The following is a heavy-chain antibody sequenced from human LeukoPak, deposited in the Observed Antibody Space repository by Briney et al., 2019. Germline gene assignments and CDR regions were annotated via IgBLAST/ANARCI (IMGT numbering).Heavy chain of an antibody. CDR3: ARENYYGSGSYYKTYRNRIDY. CDR2: ISAYNTNT. Sequence: ASVKVSCKASGYTFTSFAISWVRQAPGQGLEWMGWISAYNTNTNYAQKLQGRVTMTTDTSTSTSYMELGSLKSDDTAVYYCARENYYGSGSYYKTYRNRIDYWGQGTLVTVSS. CDR1: GYTFTSFA. V-gene: IGHV1-18*01. J-gene: IGHJ4*02. D-gene: IGHD3-10*01.